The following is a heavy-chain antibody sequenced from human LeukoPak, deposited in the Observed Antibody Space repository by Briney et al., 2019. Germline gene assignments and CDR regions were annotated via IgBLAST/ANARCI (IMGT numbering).Heavy chain of an antibody. CDR2: INPNSGGT. J-gene: IGHJ4*02. Sequence: ASVTGYCKASGYTFTGYYMHWVRQAPGQGLEWMGWINPNSGGTNYAQKVQGRVTMTRDTSISTAYMELSRLRSDDTAVYYCASLLAAAGSYYFDYWGQGTLVTVSS. V-gene: IGHV1-2*02. D-gene: IGHD6-13*01. CDR3: ASLLAAAGSYYFDY. CDR1: GYTFTGYY.